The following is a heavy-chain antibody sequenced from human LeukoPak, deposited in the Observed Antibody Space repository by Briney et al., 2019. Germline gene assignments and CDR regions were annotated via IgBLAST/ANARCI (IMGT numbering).Heavy chain of an antibody. V-gene: IGHV3-9*01. CDR2: ISWNSGSI. CDR1: GFTFDDYA. D-gene: IGHD3-22*01. Sequence: GGSLRLSCAASGFTFDDYAMHWVRQAPGKGLEWVSGISWNSGSIGYADSVKGRFTISRDNAKNSLYLQMNILRAEDTALYYCAKDRADYYDSSGELDYWGQGTLVTVSS. CDR3: AKDRADYYDSSGELDY. J-gene: IGHJ4*02.